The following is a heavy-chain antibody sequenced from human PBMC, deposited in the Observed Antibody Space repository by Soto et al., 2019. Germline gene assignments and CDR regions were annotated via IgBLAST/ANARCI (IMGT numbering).Heavy chain of an antibody. CDR3: ARGGELGP. CDR1: GYTFNTYG. D-gene: IGHD1-7*01. Sequence: QVQLVQSGADVKQPGASVKVSCKASGYTFNTYGISWVRQAPGQGLEWMGWISTSSGETNYTQNLQDRVILTTDTSTSTAYMELRGLTSDDTAVYYCARGGELGPWGQGTVVTVSS. CDR2: ISTSSGET. J-gene: IGHJ4*02. V-gene: IGHV1-18*01.